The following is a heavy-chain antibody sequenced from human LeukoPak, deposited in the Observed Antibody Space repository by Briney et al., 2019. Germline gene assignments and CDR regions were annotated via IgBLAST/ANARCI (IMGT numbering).Heavy chain of an antibody. V-gene: IGHV3-15*01. CDR1: LSNLRQAW. CDR2: IKTKTEGETT. J-gene: IGHJ5*02. D-gene: IGHD3-3*01. CDR3: STGNSSSGVGVDP. Sequence: GGSLRLSCIAHLSNLRQAWMSWVRQAPGKGLEWVGHIKTKTEGETTGYAAPVKGRFTFSRDDSKNTVYMQRNSLKTEDPSVNYGSTGNSSSGVGVDPWGQGTLVTVSS.